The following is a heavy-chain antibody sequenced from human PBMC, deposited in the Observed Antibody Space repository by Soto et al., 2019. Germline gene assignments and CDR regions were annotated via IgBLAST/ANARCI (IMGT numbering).Heavy chain of an antibody. CDR3: ARGYYYDSSGYYFDY. Sequence: SETLSLTCTVSGGSISSGGYYWSWIRQHPGKGLEWIRYIYYSGSTYYNPSLKSRVTISVDTSKNQFSLKLSSVTAADTAVYYCARGYYYDSSGYYFDYWGQGTLVTVSS. J-gene: IGHJ4*02. V-gene: IGHV4-31*03. CDR1: GGSISSGGYY. CDR2: IYYSGST. D-gene: IGHD3-22*01.